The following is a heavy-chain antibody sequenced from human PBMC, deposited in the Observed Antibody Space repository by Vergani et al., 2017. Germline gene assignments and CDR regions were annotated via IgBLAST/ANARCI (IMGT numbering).Heavy chain of an antibody. D-gene: IGHD3-9*01. Sequence: QVQLVQSGAEVKKPGASVTVSCKASGYTFTSYGISWVRQAPGQGLEWMGWISAYNGNTNYAQKLQGRVTMTTDTSTSTAYMELRSLRSDDTAVYYCARDSIPPPYYDILTGPNLYGFPPGDYWGQGTLVTVSS. CDR2: ISAYNGNT. V-gene: IGHV1-18*01. J-gene: IGHJ4*02. CDR1: GYTFTSYG. CDR3: ARDSIPPPYYDILTGPNLYGFPPGDY.